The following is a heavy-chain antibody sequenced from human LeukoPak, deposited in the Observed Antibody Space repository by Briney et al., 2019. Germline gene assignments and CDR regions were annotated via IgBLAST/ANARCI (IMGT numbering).Heavy chain of an antibody. J-gene: IGHJ5*02. V-gene: IGHV4-34*01. CDR3: ARPRAVTTRGYWFDP. Sequence: SETLPLTCAFYGGTFSGYYLSWIRQPPGKGLNCIGEINHSGSTNYNPSLKSRVTISVDTSKNQFSLKLSSVTAADTAVYYCARPRAVTTRGYWFDPWGQGTLVTVSS. CDR1: GGTFSGYY. D-gene: IGHD4-17*01. CDR2: INHSGST.